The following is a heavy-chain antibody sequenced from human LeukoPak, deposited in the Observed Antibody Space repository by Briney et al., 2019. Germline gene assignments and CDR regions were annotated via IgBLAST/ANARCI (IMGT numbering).Heavy chain of an antibody. J-gene: IGHJ4*02. CDR3: AKEPSDIVLFLGSY. Sequence: ASVKVSCKASGYTFSSYAMSWVRQAPGKGLEWVSAISGSGGSTYYADSVKGRFTISRDNSKNTLYLQMNSLRAEDTAVYYCAKEPSDIVLFLGSYWGQGTLVTVSS. CDR2: ISGSGGST. CDR1: GYTFSSYA. D-gene: IGHD2-8*01. V-gene: IGHV3-23*01.